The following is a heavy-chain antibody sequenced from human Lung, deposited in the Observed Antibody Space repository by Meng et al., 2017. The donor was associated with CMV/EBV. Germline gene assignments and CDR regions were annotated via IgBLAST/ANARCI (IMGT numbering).Heavy chain of an antibody. Sequence: GESLKISCAASGFTFRNYGMHWVRQAPGKGLDWVACISYDGSNKYYADSVKGRFTISRDNSKNTLYLQMNSLRAEDTAVYYCARDADSSSFSPESARGYYYFGMDVXGRGXTVTVSS. V-gene: IGHV3-30*19. D-gene: IGHD6-13*01. CDR1: GFTFRNYG. CDR2: ISYDGSNK. J-gene: IGHJ6*02. CDR3: ARDADSSSFSPESARGYYYFGMDV.